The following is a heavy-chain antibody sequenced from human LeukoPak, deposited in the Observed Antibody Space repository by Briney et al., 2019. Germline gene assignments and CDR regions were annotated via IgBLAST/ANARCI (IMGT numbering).Heavy chain of an antibody. Sequence: SETLSLTCTVSGGSISSSSYYWGWIRQPPGKGLEWIGSIYYSGSTYYNPSLKSRVTISVDTSKNQFSLKLSSVTAADTAVYYCARYIVGATGWFDPWGQGTLVTVSS. V-gene: IGHV4-39*07. CDR1: GGSISSSSYY. D-gene: IGHD1-26*01. CDR3: ARYIVGATGWFDP. CDR2: IYYSGST. J-gene: IGHJ5*02.